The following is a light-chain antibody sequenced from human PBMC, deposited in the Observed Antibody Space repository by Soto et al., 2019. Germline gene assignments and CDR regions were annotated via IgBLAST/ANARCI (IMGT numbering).Light chain of an antibody. CDR1: SSDIGTYNL. Sequence: QSALSQPASVSGSPGQSITISCTGSSSDIGTYNLVSWYQHHPGKAPKLMIYEVSLRPSGISYRFSASKSGNTASLTISGLQAEDEADYHCCSYGGTDTGVFGGGTKVTVL. J-gene: IGLJ2*01. CDR3: CSYGGTDTGV. CDR2: EVS. V-gene: IGLV2-23*02.